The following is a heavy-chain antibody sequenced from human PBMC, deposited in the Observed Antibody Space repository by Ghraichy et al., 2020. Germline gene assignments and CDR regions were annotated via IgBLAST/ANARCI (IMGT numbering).Heavy chain of an antibody. V-gene: IGHV4-34*01. J-gene: IGHJ4*02. CDR2: INHTGST. CDR1: GGYFTSHY. CDR3: AGGFYSTYAFDF. D-gene: IGHD4-11*01. Sequence: SETLSLNCAVHGGYFTSHYWSWIRQPPGKGLEWIGQINHTGSTKHNPSLKSRLTISVDASKNQFSLKLSSVTAADTAVYFCAGGFYSTYAFDFWGQGTLVTVSS.